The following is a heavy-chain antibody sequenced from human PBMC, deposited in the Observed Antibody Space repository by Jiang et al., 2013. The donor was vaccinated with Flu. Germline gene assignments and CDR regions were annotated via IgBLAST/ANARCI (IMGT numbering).Heavy chain of an antibody. CDR3: ARGIDAGLDY. V-gene: IGHV1-8*01. Sequence: QLVESGAEVKEPGASVKVSCKASGYTFTSYDINWVRQASGQGPEWMGWMSPNGGKTGYAQKFQGRVTMTRDTSISTAYMELSSLKSDDTAVYYCARGIDAGLDYWGQGTLVTVSS. CDR1: GYTFTSYD. J-gene: IGHJ4*02. D-gene: IGHD3-22*01. CDR2: MSPNGGKT.